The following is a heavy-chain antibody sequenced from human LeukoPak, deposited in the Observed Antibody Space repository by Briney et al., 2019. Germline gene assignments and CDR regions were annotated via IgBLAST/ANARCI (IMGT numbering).Heavy chain of an antibody. Sequence: ASVKVSCKASGYTFTSYAMNWVRQAPGQGLEWMGWINTNTGNPTYAQGFTGRFVFSLDTSVSTAYLQISSLKAEDTAVYYCARPQGTLYDSSGYGYYYYMDVWGKGTTVTVSS. J-gene: IGHJ6*03. CDR2: INTNTGNP. V-gene: IGHV7-4-1*02. CDR1: GYTFTSYA. CDR3: ARPQGTLYDSSGYGYYYYMDV. D-gene: IGHD3-22*01.